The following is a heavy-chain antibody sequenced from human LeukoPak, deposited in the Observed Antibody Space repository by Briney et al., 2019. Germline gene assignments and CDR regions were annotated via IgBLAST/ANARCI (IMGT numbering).Heavy chain of an antibody. D-gene: IGHD5-12*01. CDR2: IRSKANSYAT. J-gene: IGHJ4*02. CDR3: TSWNRGYSGSGGFAY. V-gene: IGHV3-73*01. CDR1: GFTFSGSA. Sequence: PGGSLRLSCAASGFTFSGSAMHWVRQASGKGLEWVGRIRSKANSYATAYAASVKGRFTISRDDSKNTAYLQMNSLKTEDTAVYYCTSWNRGYSGSGGFAYWGQGTLVTVSS.